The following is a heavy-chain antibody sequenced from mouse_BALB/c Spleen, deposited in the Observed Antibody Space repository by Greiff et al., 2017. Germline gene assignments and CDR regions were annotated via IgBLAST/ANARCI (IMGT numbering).Heavy chain of an antibody. CDR1: GFTFSSYG. D-gene: IGHD1-2*01. CDR3: ARQITTASYWYFDV. CDR2: ISSGGSYT. J-gene: IGHJ1*01. Sequence: EVKLVESGGDLVKPGGSLKLSCAASGFTFSSYGMSWVRQTPDKRLEWVATISSGGSYTYYPDSVKGRFTISRDNAKNTLYLQMSSLKSEDTAMYYCARQITTASYWYFDVWGAGTTVTVSS. V-gene: IGHV5-6*01.